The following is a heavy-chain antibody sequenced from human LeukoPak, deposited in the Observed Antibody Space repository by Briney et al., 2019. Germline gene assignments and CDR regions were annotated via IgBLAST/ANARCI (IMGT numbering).Heavy chain of an antibody. Sequence: SGGSLRLSCAASGFTFSSYTMNWVRQAPGKGLEWVSSITSSSSYIYYADSVKGRFTISRDNAKNSLCLQMNSLRAEDTAVYYCARHVVAVGFDYWGQGTLVTVSS. CDR1: GFTFSSYT. CDR3: ARHVVAVGFDY. V-gene: IGHV3-21*01. CDR2: ITSSSSYI. D-gene: IGHD3-22*01. J-gene: IGHJ4*02.